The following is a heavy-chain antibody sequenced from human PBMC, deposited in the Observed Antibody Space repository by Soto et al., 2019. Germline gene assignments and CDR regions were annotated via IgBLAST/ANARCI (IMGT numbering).Heavy chain of an antibody. Sequence: SETLSLTCTVSSGSISSSDCFWGWLRQPPGKGLEWIGEIYHSGSTYYNPSLKSRVTISVDKSNNQFSLKLNSVTAADTAVYYCARLRIAVADNNWFDPWGQGTLVTVSS. CDR1: SGSISSSDCF. D-gene: IGHD6-19*01. CDR2: IYHSGST. J-gene: IGHJ5*02. V-gene: IGHV4-39*07. CDR3: ARLRIAVADNNWFDP.